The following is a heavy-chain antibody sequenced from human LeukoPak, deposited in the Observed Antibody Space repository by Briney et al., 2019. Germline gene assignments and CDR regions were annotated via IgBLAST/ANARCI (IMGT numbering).Heavy chain of an antibody. V-gene: IGHV1-18*01. J-gene: IGHJ6*03. CDR3: AGVNLYYNYMDV. CDR2: SRVDNGDT. D-gene: IGHD1-14*01. Sequence: ASVKVSCKASGYTFKRWGISWVLQAPGQGLEWVGWSRVDNGDTDNAQKFHDRVTITTSRSSTTLYLELRSLRYDDTHVYYCAGVNLYYNYMDVWGKGTTVTVSS. CDR1: GYTFKRWG.